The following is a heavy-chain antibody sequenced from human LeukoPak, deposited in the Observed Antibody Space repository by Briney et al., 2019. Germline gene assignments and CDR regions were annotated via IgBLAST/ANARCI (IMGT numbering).Heavy chain of an antibody. J-gene: IGHJ4*02. D-gene: IGHD2-15*01. Sequence: GGSLRLSCAASGFTFSSYWMPWVRQAPGKGLVWVSRINSDGSSTSYADSVKGRFAISRDNAKNTLYLQMNSLRAEDTAVYYCARNVLPGYFDYWGQGTLVTVSS. CDR1: GFTFSSYW. CDR3: ARNVLPGYFDY. V-gene: IGHV3-74*01. CDR2: INSDGSST.